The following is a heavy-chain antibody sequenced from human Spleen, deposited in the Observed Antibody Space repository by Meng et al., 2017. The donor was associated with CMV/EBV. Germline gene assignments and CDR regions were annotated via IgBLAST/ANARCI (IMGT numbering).Heavy chain of an antibody. D-gene: IGHD3-9*01. V-gene: IGHV4-34*01. CDR1: GGSFSGYY. CDR3: ARARGYYDILTLDY. J-gene: IGHJ4*02. Sequence: VDGGSFSGYYWSWIRQPPGKGLEWIGEINHSGSTNYNPSLKSRVTISVDTSKNQFSLKLSSVTAADTAVYYCARARGYYDILTLDYWGQGTLVTVSS. CDR2: INHSGST.